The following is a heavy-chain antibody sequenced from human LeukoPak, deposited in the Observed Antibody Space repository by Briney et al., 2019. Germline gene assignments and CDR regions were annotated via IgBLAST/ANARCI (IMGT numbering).Heavy chain of an antibody. CDR3: ARDTSGYSTIWYPDYYNGMDV. CDR2: IKQDGSEK. D-gene: IGHD6-13*01. Sequence: GGSLRLSCVGSGFTFSTYWMSWVRQAPGKGLERVANIKQDGSEKHYLDSVKGRFSIFRDNAKKSLFLHMNSLRAEDTAIYYCARDTSGYSTIWYPDYYNGMDVWGQGTTVTVSS. CDR1: GFTFSTYW. J-gene: IGHJ6*02. V-gene: IGHV3-7*01.